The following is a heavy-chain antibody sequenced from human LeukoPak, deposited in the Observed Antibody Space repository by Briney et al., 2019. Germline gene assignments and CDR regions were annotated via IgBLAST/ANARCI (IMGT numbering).Heavy chain of an antibody. V-gene: IGHV4-61*03. J-gene: IGHJ4*02. D-gene: IGHD2-8*01. CDR2: IYYTGKT. Sequence: SETLSLTCTVSGDSVSNGNYYWSWLRQPPGKALEWIGYIYYTGKTYYNPSLEGRVTILVDTSRNHFSVKLSSVTAADTAVYYCARGLLMIDYWGQGTLVTVSS. CDR3: ARGLLMIDY. CDR1: GDSVSNGNYY.